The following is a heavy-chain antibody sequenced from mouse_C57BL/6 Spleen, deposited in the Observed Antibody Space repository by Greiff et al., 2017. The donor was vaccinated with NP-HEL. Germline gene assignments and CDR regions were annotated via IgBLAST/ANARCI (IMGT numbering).Heavy chain of an antibody. D-gene: IGHD4-1*01. CDR3: ARSHVLARFAY. CDR1: GYTFTSYW. V-gene: IGHV1-61*01. J-gene: IGHJ3*01. CDR2: IYPSDSET. Sequence: QVQLQQPGAELVRPGSSVKLSCKASGYTFTSYWMDWVKQRPGQGLEWIGNIYPSDSETHYNQKFKDKATLTVDKSSSTAYMQLSSLTSEDSAVYYCARSHVLARFAYWGQGTLVTVSA.